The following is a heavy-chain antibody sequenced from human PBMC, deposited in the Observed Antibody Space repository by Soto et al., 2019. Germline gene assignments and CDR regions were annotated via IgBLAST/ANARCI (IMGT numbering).Heavy chain of an antibody. V-gene: IGHV3-23*01. CDR1: GFTFSSYG. CDR2: LSGSGDTT. Sequence: GGSLRLSCAASGFTFSSYGMNWVRQAPGKGLEWVSALSGSGDTTYYADSVRGRFSISRDNSKNTLYLQMSSLRGEDTAVYYCAKGTQFFYYYAMDVWGQGTTVTVPS. CDR3: AKGTQFFYYYAMDV. J-gene: IGHJ6*02.